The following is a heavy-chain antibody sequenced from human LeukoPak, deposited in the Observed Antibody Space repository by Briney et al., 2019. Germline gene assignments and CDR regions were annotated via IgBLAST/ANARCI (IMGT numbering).Heavy chain of an antibody. D-gene: IGHD5-12*01. CDR1: GYTFNSYG. Sequence: SVRLSCKASGYTFNSYGISWVRQAAGKGLEWMGWMNRNSGNTGYAQKFRGGVTIPRDKPLTTDYMELRRLRSEDTAVYYCAKAGIVATMNADWFDPWGQGTLVTVSS. CDR3: AKAGIVATMNADWFDP. V-gene: IGHV1-8*01. CDR2: MNRNSGNT. J-gene: IGHJ5*02.